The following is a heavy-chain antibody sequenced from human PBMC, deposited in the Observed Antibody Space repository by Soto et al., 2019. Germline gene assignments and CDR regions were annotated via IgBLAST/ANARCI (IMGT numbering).Heavy chain of an antibody. CDR1: GFTFRTYG. D-gene: IGHD6-25*01. V-gene: IGHV3-30*18. CDR2: ISYDGSNK. Sequence: GGSLRLACAASGFTFRTYGMHWVRQAPGKGLEWVAVISYDGSNKYYADSVKGRFTISRDNSKNTLYLQMNSLRAEDTAVYYCAKAAQGGSFHYYGMDVWGQGTTVTVSS. CDR3: AKAAQGGSFHYYGMDV. J-gene: IGHJ6*02.